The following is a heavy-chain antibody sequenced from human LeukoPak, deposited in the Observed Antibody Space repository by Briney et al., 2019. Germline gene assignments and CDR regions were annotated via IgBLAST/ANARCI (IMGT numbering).Heavy chain of an antibody. V-gene: IGHV3-30*02. CDR1: GFSFSRFG. CDR2: MHYDGTST. J-gene: IGHJ4*02. Sequence: GGSLRLSCSTSGFSFSRFGMHWVRQAPGKGLDWVAFMHYDGTSTYYADSVKGRFTVSRDNSRNTVYLQLNSLRAEDTALYYCARHVYGREWLVSLWGQGTLVTVSS. D-gene: IGHD6-19*01. CDR3: ARHVYGREWLVSL.